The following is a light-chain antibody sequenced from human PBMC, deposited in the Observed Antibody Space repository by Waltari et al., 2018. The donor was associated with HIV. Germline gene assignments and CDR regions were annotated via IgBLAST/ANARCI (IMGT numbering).Light chain of an antibody. CDR1: SSDVGGHDF. CDR3: SSFRSSATWV. CDR2: AVN. Sequence: QSALTQPASVSGSPGQSITISCTGTSSDVGGHDFVSWYQQHPGEGPKLMFYAVNKRPSGVSDRFSGSKSGNTASLTISGLQAGDEADYYCSSFRSSATWVFGGGTKLTVV. J-gene: IGLJ3*02. V-gene: IGLV2-14*01.